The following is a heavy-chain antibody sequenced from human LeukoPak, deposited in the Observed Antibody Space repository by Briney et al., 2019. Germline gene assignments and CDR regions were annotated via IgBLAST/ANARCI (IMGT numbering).Heavy chain of an antibody. D-gene: IGHD3-22*01. Sequence: GGSLRLSCAASGFTFSSYAMSWVRQAPGKGLEWVSAISGSGGSTYYADSVKGRFTISRDNSKNTLYLQMNSLRAEDTAVYYCAKDYYYDSSGYYPDLIDYWGQGTLVTVSS. CDR1: GFTFSSYA. V-gene: IGHV3-23*01. CDR2: ISGSGGST. J-gene: IGHJ4*02. CDR3: AKDYYYDSSGYYPDLIDY.